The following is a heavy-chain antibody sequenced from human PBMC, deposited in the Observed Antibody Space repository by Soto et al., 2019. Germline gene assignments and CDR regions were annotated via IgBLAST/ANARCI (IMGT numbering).Heavy chain of an antibody. J-gene: IGHJ5*02. CDR2: IYWDDDK. CDR3: LHIIFGRLTMPSDP. Sequence: SGPTLVNPTQTLTLTCTFSGFSLSTSGVGVGWIRQPPGKALEWLALIYWDDDKRYSPSLKSRLTITKDTSKNQVVLTVTNMDPVDTATYYCLHIIFGRLTMPSDPSGKRPLLTLFS. CDR1: GFSLSTSGVG. V-gene: IGHV2-5*02. D-gene: IGHD3-16*01.